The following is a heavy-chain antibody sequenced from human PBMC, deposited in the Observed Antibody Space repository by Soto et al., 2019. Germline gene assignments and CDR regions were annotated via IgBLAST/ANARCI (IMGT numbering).Heavy chain of an antibody. V-gene: IGHV3-21*01. Sequence: PGGSLRLSCAAYGVPFSSYSMNWVRHAPGKGLEWVSSIRSSSSYIYYADSVKGRFTISRDNAKNSLYLQMNSLRAEDTAVYYCARTAYYDFWSGYYTDRAEYFQHWGQGNLVTVSS. CDR1: GVPFSSYS. J-gene: IGHJ1*01. CDR3: ARTAYYDFWSGYYTDRAEYFQH. CDR2: IRSSSSYI. D-gene: IGHD3-3*01.